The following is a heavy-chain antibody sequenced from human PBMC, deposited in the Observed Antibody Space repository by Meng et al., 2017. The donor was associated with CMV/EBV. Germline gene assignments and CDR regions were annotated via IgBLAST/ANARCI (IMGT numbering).Heavy chain of an antibody. V-gene: IGHV3-20*01. CDR2: INWNGGST. CDR1: GFTFYDYG. CDR3: ARDGDPPGWFDP. J-gene: IGHJ5*02. D-gene: IGHD7-27*01. Sequence: VRLVESGGGVVRPGGSLRLSYAASGFTFYDYGMSWVRQAPGKGLEWVSGINWNGGSTGYADSVKGRFTISRDNAKNSLYLQMNSLRAEDTALYHCARDGDPPGWFDPWGQGTLVTVSS.